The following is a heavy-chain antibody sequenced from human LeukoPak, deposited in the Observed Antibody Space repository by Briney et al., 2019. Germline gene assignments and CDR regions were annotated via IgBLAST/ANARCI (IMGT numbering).Heavy chain of an antibody. D-gene: IGHD3-10*01. CDR1: GFTFSSYA. Sequence: GGSLRLSCAASGFTFSSYAMHWVRQAPGKGLEWVAVISYDGSNKYYADSVKGRFTISRDNSKNTLYLQMNSLRAEDTAVYYCARDANQVRGVPPIDYWGQGTLVTVSS. J-gene: IGHJ4*02. CDR3: ARDANQVRGVPPIDY. CDR2: ISYDGSNK. V-gene: IGHV3-30-3*01.